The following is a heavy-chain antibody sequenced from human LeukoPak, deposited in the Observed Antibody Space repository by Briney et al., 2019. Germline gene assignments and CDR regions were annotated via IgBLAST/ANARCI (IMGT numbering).Heavy chain of an antibody. D-gene: IGHD3-10*01. CDR2: IYYSGST. CDR1: GGSISSYY. CDR3: ARLLLWFGESWYFDL. V-gene: IGHV4-59*08. Sequence: SETLSLTCTVSGGSISSYYWSWIRQPPGKGLEWIGYIYYSGSTNYNPSLKSRVTISVDASKNQFSLKLSSVTAADTAVYYCARLLLWFGESWYFDLWGRGTLVTVSS. J-gene: IGHJ2*01.